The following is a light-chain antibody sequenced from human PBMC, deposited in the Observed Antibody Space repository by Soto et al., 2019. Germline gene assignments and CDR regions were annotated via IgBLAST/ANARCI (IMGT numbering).Light chain of an antibody. CDR1: SGHSNYA. CDR3: QTWGTGIRV. CDR2: VNSDGSH. Sequence: QSVLTQSPSASASLGASVKLTCTLSSGHSNYAIAWHQQQPEKGPRYLMKVNSDGSHRKGDGIPDRFSGSSSGAQRYLTISSLQSEDEVDYYCQTWGTGIRVFGTGTKLTVL. V-gene: IGLV4-69*01. J-gene: IGLJ1*01.